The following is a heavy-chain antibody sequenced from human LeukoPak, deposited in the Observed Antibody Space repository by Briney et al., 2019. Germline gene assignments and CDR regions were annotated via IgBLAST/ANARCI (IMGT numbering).Heavy chain of an antibody. Sequence: ASVKVSCKASGYTFTSYYMHWVRQAPGQGLGWMGWINPNSGGTNYAQKFQGRVTMTRDTSISTAYMELSRLRSDDTAVYYCARGPLLIAVAGTSWFDPWGQGTLVTVSS. CDR3: ARGPLLIAVAGTSWFDP. J-gene: IGHJ5*02. D-gene: IGHD6-19*01. CDR2: INPNSGGT. CDR1: GYTFTSYY. V-gene: IGHV1-2*02.